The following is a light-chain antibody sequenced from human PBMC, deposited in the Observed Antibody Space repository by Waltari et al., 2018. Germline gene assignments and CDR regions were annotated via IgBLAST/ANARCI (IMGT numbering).Light chain of an antibody. CDR2: WAS. Sequence: IVMPQTQDSLAVSLGEWATITCESSQSVLYTNNKNYLGWYQQKPGQPPKLLIDWASTRESGVPDRFSGSGSGTDFTLTISSLQAEDVAVYYCQQFYTTPMTFGQGTRLEIK. CDR1: QSVLYTNNKNY. V-gene: IGKV4-1*01. J-gene: IGKJ5*01. CDR3: QQFYTTPMT.